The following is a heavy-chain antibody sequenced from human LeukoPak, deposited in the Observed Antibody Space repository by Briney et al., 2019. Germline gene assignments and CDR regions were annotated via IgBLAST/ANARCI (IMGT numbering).Heavy chain of an antibody. CDR3: ARSSAYYNEADI. D-gene: IGHD1-26*01. J-gene: IGHJ3*02. CDR1: GYSFTSYY. CDR2: INPSGGST. V-gene: IGHV1-46*01. Sequence: GESLKISCRGSGYSFTSYYMHWVRQAPGQGLEWMGIINPSGGSTTYAQKFQGRLTMTSDTSTSTVYMELSSLRSEDTAVYYCARSSAYYNEADIWGQGTMVTVSS.